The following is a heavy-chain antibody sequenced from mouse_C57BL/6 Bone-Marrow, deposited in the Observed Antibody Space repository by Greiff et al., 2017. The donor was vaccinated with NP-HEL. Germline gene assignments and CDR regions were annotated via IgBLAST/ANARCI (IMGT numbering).Heavy chain of an antibody. D-gene: IGHD2-2*01. Sequence: EVKLVESGGGLVQPKGSLKLSCAASGFSFNTYAMNWVRQAPGKGLEWVARIRSKSNNYATYYADSVKDRFTISRDDSESMLYLQMNNLKTEDTAMYYCVRHRGLRQNYYAMDYWGQGTSVTVSS. CDR2: IRSKSNNYAT. V-gene: IGHV10-1*01. CDR1: GFSFNTYA. CDR3: VRHRGLRQNYYAMDY. J-gene: IGHJ4*01.